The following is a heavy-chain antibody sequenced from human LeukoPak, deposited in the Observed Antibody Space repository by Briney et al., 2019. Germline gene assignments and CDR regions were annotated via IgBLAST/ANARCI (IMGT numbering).Heavy chain of an antibody. D-gene: IGHD2/OR15-2a*01. CDR1: GFTFSSYS. CDR3: AREGIVTAFDI. V-gene: IGHV3-21*01. CDR2: ISSSSNYI. J-gene: IGHJ3*02. Sequence: GGSLRLSCAASGFTFSSYSMNWVRQAPGKGLEWVSSISSSSNYIYYTDSVKGRFTISRDNAKNSLYLQMNSLGAEDTAVYYCAREGIVTAFDIWGQGTMVTVSS.